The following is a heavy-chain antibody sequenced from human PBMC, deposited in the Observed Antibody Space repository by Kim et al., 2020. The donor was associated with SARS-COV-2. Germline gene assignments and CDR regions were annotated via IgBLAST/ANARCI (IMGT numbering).Heavy chain of an antibody. D-gene: IGHD6-19*01. Sequence: GGSLRLSCSASGFTFSSYAMHWVRQAPGKGLEYVSAISSNGGSTYYADSVKGRFTISRDNSKNTLYLQMSSLRAEDTAVYYCVKDGGRGSGWYIVDYWGQGTLVTVSS. CDR3: VKDGGRGSGWYIVDY. CDR2: ISSNGGST. J-gene: IGHJ4*02. V-gene: IGHV3-64D*06. CDR1: GFTFSSYA.